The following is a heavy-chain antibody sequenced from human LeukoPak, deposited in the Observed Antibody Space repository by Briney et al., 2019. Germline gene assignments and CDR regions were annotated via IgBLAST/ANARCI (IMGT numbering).Heavy chain of an antibody. J-gene: IGHJ5*02. CDR3: ARSPPYDSSGHTYWFDP. CDR1: GGSISSGGYY. Sequence: SETLSLTCTVSGGSISSGGYYWSWIRQHPGKGLEWIGYIYYSGSTYYNPSLKSRVTISVDTSKNQFSLKLSSVTAADTAVYYCARSPPYDSSGHTYWFDPWGQGTLVTVSS. D-gene: IGHD3-22*01. V-gene: IGHV4-31*03. CDR2: IYYSGST.